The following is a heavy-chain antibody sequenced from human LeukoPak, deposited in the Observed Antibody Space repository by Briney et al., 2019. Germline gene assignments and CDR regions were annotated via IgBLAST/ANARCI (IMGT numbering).Heavy chain of an antibody. V-gene: IGHV4-38-2*02. J-gene: IGHJ3*02. D-gene: IGHD5-12*01. Sequence: SETLSLTCSVSVHSLYSDYCWGWIRQPPGKGLEWIGSIYHTGSTYYNLSLKSRVTISVDTSKNQFSLNLSSVTAADTAVYYCARGGYTGTLRGAFDIWGQGTMVTVSS. CDR2: IYHTGST. CDR3: ARGGYTGTLRGAFDI. CDR1: VHSLYSDYC.